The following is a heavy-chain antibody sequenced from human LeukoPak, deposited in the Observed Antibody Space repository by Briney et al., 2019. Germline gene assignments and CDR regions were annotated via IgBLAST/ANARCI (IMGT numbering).Heavy chain of an antibody. V-gene: IGHV5-51*01. CDR2: ISGGDSDT. D-gene: IGHD2-15*01. CDR1: GYSFNTYW. Sequence: KALEALKISCKGSGYSFNTYWVGWVRQMPGKGLEWMGIISGGDSDTIYSPSFQGQVTISAHKSISTAFLQWSSLKASDTAIYYCARATSCSSGDCYAEYWGQGTLVTV. J-gene: IGHJ4*02. CDR3: ARATSCSSGDCYAEY.